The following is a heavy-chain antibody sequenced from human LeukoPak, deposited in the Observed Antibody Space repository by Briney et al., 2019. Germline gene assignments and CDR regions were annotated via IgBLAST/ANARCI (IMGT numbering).Heavy chain of an antibody. CDR2: ISAYNGNT. V-gene: IGHV1-18*01. D-gene: IGHD2-2*01. Sequence: GASVKVSCKASGYTFTTYGISWVRQAPGQGLEWMGWISAYNGNTNYAQKLQGRVTMTTDTSTSTAYMELRSLRSDDTAVYYCARGIRIVVVPAAKYYFDYWGQGTLVTVSS. J-gene: IGHJ4*02. CDR1: GYTFTTYG. CDR3: ARGIRIVVVPAAKYYFDY.